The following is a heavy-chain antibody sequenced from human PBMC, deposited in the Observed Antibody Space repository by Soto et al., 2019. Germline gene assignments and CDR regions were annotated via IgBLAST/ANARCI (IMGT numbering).Heavy chain of an antibody. CDR2: ISSSGSAI. J-gene: IGHJ6*02. CDR3: ARFLFLMVRGVAYAMDV. V-gene: IGHV3-11*01. D-gene: IGHD3-10*01. Sequence: GGSLRLSCAASGFTFSAYYMSWIRQAPGKGLEWVSYISSSGSAIYYADSVKGRFTISRDNAKNSLYLQMNSLRAEDTAVYYCARFLFLMVRGVAYAMDVWCPGP. CDR1: GFTFSAYY.